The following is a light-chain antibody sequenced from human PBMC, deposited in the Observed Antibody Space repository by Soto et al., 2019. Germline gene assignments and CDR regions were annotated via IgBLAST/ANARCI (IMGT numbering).Light chain of an antibody. CDR2: DAS. J-gene: IGKJ5*01. CDR1: RSLFYSDGDIY. V-gene: IGKV2-30*01. Sequence: PLSLPGTLGQPASISCRSSRSLFYSDGDIYLSWFQQVPGQSPRLLIYDASNRATGIPDRFSGSGSGTDFTLTINRLEPEDFAVFYCQQYGNSPITFGQGTRLEIK. CDR3: QQYGNSPIT.